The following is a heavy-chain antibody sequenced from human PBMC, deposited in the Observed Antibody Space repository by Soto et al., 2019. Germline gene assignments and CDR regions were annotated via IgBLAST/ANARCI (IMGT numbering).Heavy chain of an antibody. CDR1: GGSISSGGYY. Sequence: PSETLSLTCTVSGGSISSGGYYWSWIRQHPGKGLEWIGYIYYSGSTYYNPSLKSRVTISVDTSKNQFSLKLSSVTAADTAVYYCARICGGDCYSDYYYYYGMDVWGQGTTVTVSS. D-gene: IGHD2-21*02. CDR2: IYYSGST. J-gene: IGHJ6*02. CDR3: ARICGGDCYSDYYYYYGMDV. V-gene: IGHV4-31*03.